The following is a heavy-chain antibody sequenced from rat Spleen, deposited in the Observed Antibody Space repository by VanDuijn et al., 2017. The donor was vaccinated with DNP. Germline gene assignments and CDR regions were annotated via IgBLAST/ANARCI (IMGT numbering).Heavy chain of an antibody. V-gene: IGHV1-43*01. CDR3: ARRRLPYWYFDF. D-gene: IGHD1-4*01. CDR2: INTGSGGT. J-gene: IGHJ1*01. Sequence: QVQLRQSGAEPAKPGSSVKISCKASGYTFTTYYITWIKETTGQGLEYIGYINTGSGGTNYNEKFRGKATLTVDTSSNIAFMQLSSLTPDDSAVYYCARRRLPYWYFDFWGPGTMVTVSS. CDR1: GYTFTTYY.